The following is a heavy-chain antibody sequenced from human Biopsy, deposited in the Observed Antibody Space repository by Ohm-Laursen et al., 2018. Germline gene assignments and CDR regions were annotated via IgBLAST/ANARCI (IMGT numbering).Heavy chain of an antibody. D-gene: IGHD5-12*01. Sequence: SPRLSCSASGFNLSAFALHWVRQASGRGLAWVGRIKKKSNNDATAYAESMKGRFSIFRDDSKSTSFLQMNSLKIEDTAVYFCTRSAGYGYDYWGQGILVTVSS. CDR2: IKKKSNNDAT. J-gene: IGHJ4*02. CDR3: TRSAGYGYDY. CDR1: GFNLSAFA. V-gene: IGHV3-73*01.